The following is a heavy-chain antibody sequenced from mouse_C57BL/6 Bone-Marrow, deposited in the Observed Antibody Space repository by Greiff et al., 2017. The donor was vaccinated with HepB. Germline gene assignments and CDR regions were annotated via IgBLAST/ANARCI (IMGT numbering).Heavy chain of an antibody. D-gene: IGHD1-1*01. CDR1: GFTFSSYG. J-gene: IGHJ3*01. CDR2: ISSGGSYT. Sequence: EVKVVESGGDLVKPGGSLKLSCAASGFTFSSYGMSWVRQTPDKRLEWVATISSGGSYTYYPDSVKGRFTISRDNAKNTLYLNMSSLKSEDTAMYYCARAIYYYGSRWCAYWGQGTLVTVSA. V-gene: IGHV5-6*01. CDR3: ARAIYYYGSRWCAY.